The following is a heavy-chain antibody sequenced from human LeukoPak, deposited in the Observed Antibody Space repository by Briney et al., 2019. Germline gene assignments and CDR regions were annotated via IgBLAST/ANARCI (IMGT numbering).Heavy chain of an antibody. CDR2: IYYSGST. D-gene: IGHD3-22*01. CDR3: ACSLYYYDSSGAGDPFDY. V-gene: IGHV4-59*08. Sequence: SETLSLTCTVSGGSISSYYWSWIRQPPGKGLEWIGYIYYSGSTNYNPSLKSRVTISVDTSKNQFSLKLSSVTAADTAVYYCACSLYYYDSSGAGDPFDYWGQGTLVTVSS. CDR1: GGSISSYY. J-gene: IGHJ4*02.